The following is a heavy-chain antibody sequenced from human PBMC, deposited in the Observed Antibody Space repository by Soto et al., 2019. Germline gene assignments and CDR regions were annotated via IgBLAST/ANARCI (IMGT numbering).Heavy chain of an antibody. Sequence: EVQLVESGGGLVQPGGSLRLSCAASGFTFSSYWMHWVRQAPGKGLVWVSRINSDGRSISYVDSVKGRFTISRDNDKNTLYLQMDSLRAEDTAMYYCASQGYCSGGTCGGYWGQGTLVTVSS. V-gene: IGHV3-74*01. J-gene: IGHJ4*02. D-gene: IGHD2-15*01. CDR1: GFTFSSYW. CDR2: INSDGRSI. CDR3: ASQGYCSGGTCGGY.